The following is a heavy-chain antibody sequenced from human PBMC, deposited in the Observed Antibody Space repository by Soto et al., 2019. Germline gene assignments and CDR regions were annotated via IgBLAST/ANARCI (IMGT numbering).Heavy chain of an antibody. CDR1: GYAFTTYG. D-gene: IGHD1-1*01. V-gene: IGHV1-18*01. J-gene: IGHJ4*02. Sequence: QVHLVQSGAEVKKPGASVKVSCKGSGYAFTTYGITWVRQAPGQGLEWMGWISAHNGNTNYAQKLQGRVTVTRDTSTSTAYMELRSLRSDATAVCYCARGRYGDYWGQGALVTVSS. CDR3: ARGRYGDY. CDR2: ISAHNGNT.